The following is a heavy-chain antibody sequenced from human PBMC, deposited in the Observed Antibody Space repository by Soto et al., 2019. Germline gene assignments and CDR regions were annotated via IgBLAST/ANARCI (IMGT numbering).Heavy chain of an antibody. CDR2: ISYDGKKK. J-gene: IGHJ6*02. D-gene: IGHD3-16*01. CDR3: AGDLGATTSYGMDV. V-gene: IGHV3-33*01. Sequence: GGSLRLSCAASGLTFSASGFHWVRQAPGQGLDWVAVISYDGKKKFYAEAVKGRFTISRDNSNNTLILQMHSLRDEDTAVYYCAGDLGATTSYGMDVWGQGTTVTVSS. CDR1: GLTFSASG.